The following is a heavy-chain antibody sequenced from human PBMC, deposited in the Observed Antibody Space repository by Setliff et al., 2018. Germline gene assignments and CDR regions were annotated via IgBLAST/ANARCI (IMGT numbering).Heavy chain of an antibody. D-gene: IGHD3-10*01. J-gene: IGHJ4*02. Sequence: GGSLRLSCAASGFTFSIYWMTWVRQAPGKGLEWVANIKQDGSEKYYVDSVKGRFTISRDNAKNSLYLQMNSLRAEDTAVYYCARGAGVRGYYYGSGSYLYWGQGTLVTVSS. CDR1: GFTFSIYW. CDR3: ARGAGVRGYYYGSGSYLY. V-gene: IGHV3-7*01. CDR2: IKQDGSEK.